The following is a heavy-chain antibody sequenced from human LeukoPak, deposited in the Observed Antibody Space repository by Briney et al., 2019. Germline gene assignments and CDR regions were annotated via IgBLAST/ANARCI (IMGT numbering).Heavy chain of an antibody. CDR2: IKEDGSEK. D-gene: IGHD6-13*01. CDR1: GFIFSNYW. V-gene: IGHV3-7*01. J-gene: IGHJ4*02. Sequence: PGGSLRLSCAASGFIFSNYWMTWVRQAPGKGLEWVANIKEDGSEKYYLDSVSGRFTISRDNAKNSLYLQMNSLRAEDTAVYYCVKVSIAVAGSDYWGRGTLVTVSS. CDR3: VKVSIAVAGSDY.